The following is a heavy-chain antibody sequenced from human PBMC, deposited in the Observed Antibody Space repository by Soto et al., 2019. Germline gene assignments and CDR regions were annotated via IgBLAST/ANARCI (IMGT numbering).Heavy chain of an antibody. J-gene: IGHJ4*01. CDR2: VKSKNDGGTT. CDR3: TKESYITPIIVRFDY. V-gene: IGHV3-15*07. CDR1: GFTFSNAW. D-gene: IGHD3-10*01. Sequence: PGGSLRLSCAASGFTFSNAWINWVRQAPGKGLEWVGRVKSKNDGGTTDFAAPVKGRFAISRDDSKNMVYLEMNSLQTEDTAINYCTKESYITPIIVRFDYWGHGTLVTV.